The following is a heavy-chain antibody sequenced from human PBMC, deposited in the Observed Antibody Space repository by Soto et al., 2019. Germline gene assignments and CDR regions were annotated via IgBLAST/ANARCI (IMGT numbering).Heavy chain of an antibody. Sequence: GGSLRLSCAAAGFTFSSYGMHWGRQAPGKGLEWVAVIWYDGSNKYYADSVKGRFTISRDNSKNTLYLQMTSLRAEDMAVYYCTRGGVEYYYDSSDYYYYYGMDVWGQGTTVTVSS. CDR2: IWYDGSNK. CDR3: TRGGVEYYYDSSDYYYYYGMDV. CDR1: GFTFSSYG. V-gene: IGHV3-33*01. J-gene: IGHJ6*02. D-gene: IGHD3-22*01.